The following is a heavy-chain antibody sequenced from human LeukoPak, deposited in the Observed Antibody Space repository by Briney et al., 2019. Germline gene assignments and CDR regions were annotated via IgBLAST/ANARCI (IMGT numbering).Heavy chain of an antibody. D-gene: IGHD3-22*01. J-gene: IGHJ4*02. CDR2: INHSGST. V-gene: IGHV4-34*01. CDR1: GGSFSGYY. CDR3: ARISYYDSSGACFDY. Sequence: SETLSLTCAVYGGSFSGYYWSWIRQPPGKGLEWIGEINHSGSTNYNPSLKSRVTILVDTSKNQVSLKVTSVTAADTAMYYCARISYYDSSGACFDYWGQGTLVTVSS.